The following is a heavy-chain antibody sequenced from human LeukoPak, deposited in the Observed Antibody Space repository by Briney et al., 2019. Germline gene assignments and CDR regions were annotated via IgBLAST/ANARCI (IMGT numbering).Heavy chain of an antibody. V-gene: IGHV1-69*04. CDR2: IIPIFGIA. J-gene: IGHJ5*02. CDR1: GGTFSSYA. Sequence: SVKVSCKASGGTFSSYAISWVRQTPGQGLEWMGRIIPIFGIANYAQKFQGRVTITADKSTSTAYMELSSLRSEDTAVYYCARDPTYYYDSSGYYKNWFDPWGQGTLVTVSS. D-gene: IGHD3-22*01. CDR3: ARDPTYYYDSSGYYKNWFDP.